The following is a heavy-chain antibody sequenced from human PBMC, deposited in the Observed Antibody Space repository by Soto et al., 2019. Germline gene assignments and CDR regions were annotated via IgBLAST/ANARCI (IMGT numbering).Heavy chain of an antibody. D-gene: IGHD1-26*01. Sequence: GGSLRLSCAASGFTFSTYVMSWIRQAPGKGLEWVSSITDNSDEIFYAYSVRGRFTISRDNSNSRVYMQMNSLRAEDTALYYCVKRGANWGAFDVWGQGTVVTVSS. CDR3: VKRGANWGAFDV. V-gene: IGHV3-23*01. CDR2: ITDNSDEI. J-gene: IGHJ3*01. CDR1: GFTFSTYV.